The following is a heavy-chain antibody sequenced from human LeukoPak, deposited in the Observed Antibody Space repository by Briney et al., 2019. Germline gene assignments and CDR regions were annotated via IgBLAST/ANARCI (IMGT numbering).Heavy chain of an antibody. V-gene: IGHV3-21*01. Sequence: GGSLRLPCAASGFTFSTYDMNWVRQAPGKGLEWVSSISSSTNYIYYIDSVKGRFTISRDNAKNSLYLQMNSLRAEDTGVYYCARTYSGSYYFDYWGQGTLVTVSS. CDR2: ISSSTNYI. CDR1: GFTFSTYD. D-gene: IGHD1-26*01. CDR3: ARTYSGSYYFDY. J-gene: IGHJ4*02.